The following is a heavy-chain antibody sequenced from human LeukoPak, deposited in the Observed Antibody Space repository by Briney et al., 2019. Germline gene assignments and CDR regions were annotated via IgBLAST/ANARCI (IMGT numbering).Heavy chain of an antibody. Sequence: ASVKVSCKASGGTSSSYAISWVRQATGQGLEWMGWMNPNSGNTGYAQKFQGRVTMTRNTSISTAYMELSSLRSEDTAVYYCARGKDQARHIIKGPAVDYWGQGTLVTVSS. D-gene: IGHD3-10*01. CDR1: GGTSSSYA. V-gene: IGHV1-8*02. CDR2: MNPNSGNT. J-gene: IGHJ4*02. CDR3: ARGKDQARHIIKGPAVDY.